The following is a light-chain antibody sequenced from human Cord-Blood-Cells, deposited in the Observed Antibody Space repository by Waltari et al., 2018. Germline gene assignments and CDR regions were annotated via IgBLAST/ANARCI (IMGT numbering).Light chain of an antibody. Sequence: DIQMTQSPSTLSASVGDRVTITCRASQSISSWLAWYQQKPGKAPKLLIYDASSLEIGVPSRFSGSGSVTEFTLTISSLQPDDFATYYCQQYNSYSTFGQGTKLEIK. V-gene: IGKV1-5*01. CDR2: DAS. J-gene: IGKJ2*01. CDR3: QQYNSYST. CDR1: QSISSW.